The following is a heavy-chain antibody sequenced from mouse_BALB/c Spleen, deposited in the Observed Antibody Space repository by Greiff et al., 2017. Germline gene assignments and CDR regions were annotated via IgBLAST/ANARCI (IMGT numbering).Heavy chain of an antibody. CDR1: GFTFSSFG. V-gene: IGHV5-17*02. D-gene: IGHD4-1*01. CDR2: ISSGSGTI. CDR3: AGLTDFDY. Sequence: EVMLVESGGGLVQPGGSRKLSCAASGFTFSSFGMHWVRQAPEKGLEWVAYISSGSGTIYYADTVKGRVTISRDNPKNTLFLQMTSLRSEDTAMYYCAGLTDFDYWGQGTTLTVSS. J-gene: IGHJ2*01.